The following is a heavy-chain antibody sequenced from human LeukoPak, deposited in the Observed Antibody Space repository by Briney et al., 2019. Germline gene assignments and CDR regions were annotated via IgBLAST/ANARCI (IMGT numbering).Heavy chain of an antibody. V-gene: IGHV3-66*01. Sequence: PGGSLRLSCAASGFTVSSNYMTWVRQAPGKGLEWVSVIYTGGSTYYADSVKGRFTISRDYSKNTLCLQMNSLRAEDTAVYYCARVSRMLGTTTLDNWGQGTLVT. CDR1: GFTVSSNY. J-gene: IGHJ4*01. D-gene: IGHD1-7*01. CDR2: IYTGGST. CDR3: ARVSRMLGTTTLDN.